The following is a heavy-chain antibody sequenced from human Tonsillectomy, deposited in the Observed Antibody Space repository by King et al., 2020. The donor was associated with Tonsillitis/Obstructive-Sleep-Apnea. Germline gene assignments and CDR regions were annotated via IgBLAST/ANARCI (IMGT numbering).Heavy chain of an antibody. Sequence: VQLVESGGGLVQPGGSLRLSCAASGFTFSSYAMSWVRQAPGKGLEWVSAISGSGGSTYYADSVKGRFTISRDNSKNTLYLQMNSLRAEDTAVYYYAKDLRPMVRGVIVSLDYWGQGTLVTVSS. V-gene: IGHV3-23*04. J-gene: IGHJ4*02. D-gene: IGHD3-10*01. CDR3: AKDLRPMVRGVIVSLDY. CDR2: ISGSGGST. CDR1: GFTFSSYA.